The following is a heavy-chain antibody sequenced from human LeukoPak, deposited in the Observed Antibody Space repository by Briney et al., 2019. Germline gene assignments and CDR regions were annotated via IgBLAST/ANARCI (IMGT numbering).Heavy chain of an antibody. J-gene: IGHJ4*02. CDR1: GGTFSSYA. Sequence: SVKVSCKASGGTFSSYAISWVRQAPGQGLEWMGGIIPIFGTANYAQKFQGRVTITADESTSTAYMELSSLRSEDTAVYYCARAWGSPYYYDSSGPSGPFDYWGQGTLVTVSS. D-gene: IGHD3-22*01. CDR3: ARAWGSPYYYDSSGPSGPFDY. V-gene: IGHV1-69*13. CDR2: IIPIFGTA.